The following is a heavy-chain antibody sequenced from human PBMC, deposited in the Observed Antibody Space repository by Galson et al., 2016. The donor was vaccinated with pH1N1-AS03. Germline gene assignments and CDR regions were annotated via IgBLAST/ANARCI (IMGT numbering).Heavy chain of an antibody. V-gene: IGHV3-7*01. CDR2: IKQDGSEN. CDR1: GFTFRSYW. Sequence: SLRLSCAASGFTFRSYWMTWVRQAPGKGLEWVANIKQDGSENYFLDSVKGRFTISRDNVENSVYLQLNSLKVEDTAMYYCARIKGGGNSDGFDIWGLGTKVIVSS. J-gene: IGHJ3*02. CDR3: ARIKGGGNSDGFDI. D-gene: IGHD4-23*01.